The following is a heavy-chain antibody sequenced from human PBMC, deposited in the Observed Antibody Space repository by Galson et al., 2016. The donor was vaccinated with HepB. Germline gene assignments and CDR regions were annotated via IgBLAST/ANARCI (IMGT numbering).Heavy chain of an antibody. Sequence: SLRLSCAASGFTFSNYGMNWVRQAPGKGLEWVAGIRPDGSNEYYVDSGKGRFTVSRDHSMNILFLQMSGLRAEDTALYYCARDSGVVAPTFDHWGQGTLVTVSS. V-gene: IGHV3-33*02. CDR1: GFTFSNYG. CDR3: ARDSGVVAPTFDH. J-gene: IGHJ5*02. D-gene: IGHD3-22*01. CDR2: IRPDGSNE.